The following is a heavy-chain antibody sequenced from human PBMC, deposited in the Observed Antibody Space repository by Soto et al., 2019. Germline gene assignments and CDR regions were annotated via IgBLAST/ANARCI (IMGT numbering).Heavy chain of an antibody. D-gene: IGHD3-16*01. CDR1: GFIVSNKH. CDR3: VGAAPGD. Sequence: EVQLVETGGGLMQPGGSLRLSCAASGFIVSNKHMGWVRQAPGKGLESVSILYTDDRTYYADSVKGRFTISSDNSKNTVSLQMNGLRDEDTAMYYCVGAAPGDWGQGTPVTVSS. V-gene: IGHV3-53*05. CDR2: LYTDDRT. J-gene: IGHJ4*02.